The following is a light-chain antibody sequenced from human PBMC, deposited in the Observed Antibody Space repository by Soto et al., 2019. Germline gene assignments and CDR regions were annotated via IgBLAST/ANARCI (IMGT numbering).Light chain of an antibody. V-gene: IGKV3-15*01. CDR1: QSVSSN. Sequence: EIVMTQSPATLSVSPGERATLSCRASQSVSSNLAWYQQKPGQAPRLLIYGASTRATGIPDRFSGSGAGTEFTPTISSLQSEDFSVYYCQQYNNWHPITFGQGTRLEIK. J-gene: IGKJ5*01. CDR3: QQYNNWHPIT. CDR2: GAS.